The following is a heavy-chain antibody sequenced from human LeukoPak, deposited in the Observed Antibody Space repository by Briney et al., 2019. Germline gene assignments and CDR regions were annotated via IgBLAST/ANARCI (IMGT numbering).Heavy chain of an antibody. J-gene: IGHJ5*01. CDR2: IYSSGST. Sequence: PSDTLSLTCTVSGVSISTNALFWGWIRQPPGKGLEWIASIYSSGSTYYNPSMKSRATISVDMPRNQFSLRLSSVTAEDTAMYYCVKSTSSSWYPRFDSWGQGTLVPVSS. CDR3: VKSTSSSWYPRFDS. V-gene: IGHV4-39*01. CDR1: GVSISTNALF. D-gene: IGHD6-13*01.